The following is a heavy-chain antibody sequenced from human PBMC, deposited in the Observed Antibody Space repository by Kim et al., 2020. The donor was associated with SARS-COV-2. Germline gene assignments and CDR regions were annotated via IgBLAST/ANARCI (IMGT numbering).Heavy chain of an antibody. CDR3: ARLNYYDSSGYYGYFDY. D-gene: IGHD3-22*01. J-gene: IGHJ4*02. Sequence: ASVKVSCKASGYTFTGYYMHWVRQAPGQGLEWMGWINPNSGGTNYAQKFQGRVTMTRDTSISTAYMELSRLRSDDTAVYYCARLNYYDSSGYYGYFDYWGQGTLVTVSS. CDR1: GYTFTGYY. CDR2: INPNSGGT. V-gene: IGHV1-2*02.